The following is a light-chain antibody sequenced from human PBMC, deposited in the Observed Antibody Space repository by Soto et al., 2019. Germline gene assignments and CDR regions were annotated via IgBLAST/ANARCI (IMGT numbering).Light chain of an antibody. J-gene: IGKJ1*01. Sequence: DIEITQSPSTLSASVGARVTITGRASQSVSNWLAWYQQKPGKAPKLLIYDASSLESGVPSRFSGSGSGTEFTLTISSLQPDDFATYYCQQYNSYSRKTFGQGTKV. CDR3: QQYNSYSRKT. CDR1: QSVSNW. V-gene: IGKV1-5*01. CDR2: DAS.